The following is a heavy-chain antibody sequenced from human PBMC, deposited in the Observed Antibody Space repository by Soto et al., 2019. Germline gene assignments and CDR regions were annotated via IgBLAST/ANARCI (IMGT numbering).Heavy chain of an antibody. Sequence: QVQLVESGGGVVQPGRSLRLSCAASGFTFSNYGMHWVRQAPGKGLEWVAVISKDGSTKYDADSVKGRFTISRDNSKNTLYLQMNSLRAEDTAVYDCAKETHSSGYGSYFDYWGPGTLVTVSS. CDR3: AKETHSSGYGSYFDY. V-gene: IGHV3-30*18. CDR1: GFTFSNYG. J-gene: IGHJ4*02. CDR2: ISKDGSTK. D-gene: IGHD3-22*01.